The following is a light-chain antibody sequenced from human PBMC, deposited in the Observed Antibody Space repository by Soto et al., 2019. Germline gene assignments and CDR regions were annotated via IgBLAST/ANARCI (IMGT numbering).Light chain of an antibody. CDR3: QHYLNYPIT. Sequence: AIRITHSPSSLSASPGDTVTITCRASQDIGSVLAWYQQKPGTAPKVLISGASNLHGGVPSRFSGSGSRTDFTLTITHLQSEDFATYYCQHYLNYPITFGQGTRLEIK. J-gene: IGKJ5*01. CDR2: GAS. V-gene: IGKV1-8*01. CDR1: QDIGSV.